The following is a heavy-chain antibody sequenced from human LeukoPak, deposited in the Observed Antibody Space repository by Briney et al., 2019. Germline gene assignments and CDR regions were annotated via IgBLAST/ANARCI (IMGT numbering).Heavy chain of an antibody. CDR2: IYGSGTT. CDR1: GGSISNYF. CDR3: ARRKPSAVGHEVDS. V-gene: IGHV4-59*08. D-gene: IGHD6-13*01. Sequence: KPAETLSLTCTISGGSISNYFWTWVRQPPGKGLEWIGYIYGSGTTYYNPSLESRVTISVDTSKNQFSVKLTSVTAADTAVYYCARRKPSAVGHEVDSWGQGILVTVSS. J-gene: IGHJ4*02.